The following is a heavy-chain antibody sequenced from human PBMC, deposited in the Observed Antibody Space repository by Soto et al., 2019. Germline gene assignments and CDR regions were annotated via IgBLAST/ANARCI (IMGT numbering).Heavy chain of an antibody. D-gene: IGHD1-26*01. CDR1: GFTFSSYA. V-gene: IGHV3-30-3*01. Sequence: GGSLRLSCAASGFTFSSYAMHWVRQAPGKGLEWVAVISYDGSNKYYADSVKGRFTISRDNSKNTLYLQMNSLRAEDTAVYYCAKDHRWELRYYYGMDVWGQGTTVTVSS. J-gene: IGHJ6*02. CDR3: AKDHRWELRYYYGMDV. CDR2: ISYDGSNK.